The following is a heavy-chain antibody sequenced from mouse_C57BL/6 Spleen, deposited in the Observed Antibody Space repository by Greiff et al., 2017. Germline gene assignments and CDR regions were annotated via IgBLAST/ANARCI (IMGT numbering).Heavy chain of an antibody. CDR3: TRRGKRWYFDV. V-gene: IGHV1-15*01. D-gene: IGHD2-1*01. CDR2: IDPETGGT. J-gene: IGHJ1*03. CDR1: GYTFTDYE. Sequence: VKLQESGAELVRPGASVTLSCKASGYTFTDYEMHWVKQTPVHGLEWIGAIDPETGGTAYNQKFKGKAILTADKSSSTAYMELRSLTSEDSAVYYCTRRGKRWYFDVWGTGTTVTVSS.